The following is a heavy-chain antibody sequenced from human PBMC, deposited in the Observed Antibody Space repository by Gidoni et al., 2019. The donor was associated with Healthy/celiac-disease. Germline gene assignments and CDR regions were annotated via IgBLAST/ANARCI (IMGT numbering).Heavy chain of an antibody. CDR3: ASSSGYRYGYAHPFDY. CDR1: GFTLSSYE. V-gene: IGHV3-48*03. Sequence: EVQLVESGGGLVQPGGSLRLSCAASGFTLSSYEMNWVRQAPGKGLEWVSYISSSGSTIYYADSVKGRFTISRDNAKNSLYLHMNSLRAEDTAVYYCASSSGYRYGYAHPFDYWGQGTLVTVSS. J-gene: IGHJ4*02. CDR2: ISSSGSTI. D-gene: IGHD5-18*01.